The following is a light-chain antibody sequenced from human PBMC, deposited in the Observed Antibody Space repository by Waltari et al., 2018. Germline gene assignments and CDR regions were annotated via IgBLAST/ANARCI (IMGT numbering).Light chain of an antibody. Sequence: EIVLTQSPGILSLSPGERATVSCRASQSVSKYLAWYRLKPGQAPRHLIYDASKRATGIPDRVSGSGSGTDFSLTISRLEPEDFAVYYCQHYVRLPGTFGQGTKVEIK. V-gene: IGKV3-20*01. CDR1: QSVSKY. J-gene: IGKJ1*01. CDR2: DAS. CDR3: QHYVRLPGT.